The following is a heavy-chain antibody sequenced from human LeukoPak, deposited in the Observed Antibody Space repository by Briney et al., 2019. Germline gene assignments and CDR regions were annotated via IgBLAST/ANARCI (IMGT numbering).Heavy chain of an antibody. CDR3: TRGIPLGYCSGGSCYFDY. CDR2: IYPGDSDT. J-gene: IGHJ4*02. D-gene: IGHD2-15*01. CDR1: GYSFTSYW. V-gene: IGHV5-51*01. Sequence: NHGESLKISCKGVGYSFTSYWIGWVRQMPGKGLEWMGIIYPGDSDTRCSPSFQGQVTMSADKSISTAYLQLSSLKASDTAMYYCTRGIPLGYCSGGSCYFDYWGRGTLVTVSS.